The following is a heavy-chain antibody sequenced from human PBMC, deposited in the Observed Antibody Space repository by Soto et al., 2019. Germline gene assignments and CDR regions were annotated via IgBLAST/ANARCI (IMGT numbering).Heavy chain of an antibody. CDR3: PTPYYYDSSGSFGF. CDR1: GFTVSSNY. V-gene: IGHV3-66*01. CDR2: IYSGDTT. Sequence: PGGSLRLSCAASGFTVSSNYMSWVRQAPGKGLEWVSVIYSGDTTYYADSVKGRVTITRDASASTAYMELSSLAPEDTAVYFCPTPYYYDSSGSFGFWGPGILVTASS. D-gene: IGHD3-22*01. J-gene: IGHJ4*02.